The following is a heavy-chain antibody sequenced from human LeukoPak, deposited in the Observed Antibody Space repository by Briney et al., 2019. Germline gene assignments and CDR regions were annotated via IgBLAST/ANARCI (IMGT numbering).Heavy chain of an antibody. J-gene: IGHJ4*02. V-gene: IGHV1-2*02. D-gene: IGHD6-6*01. CDR2: INPNSGGT. Sequence: SVKVSCKASGYTFTGYYFLWRLQAPAQGHELMGWINPNSGGTNYAQKFHGRVTMTRDTSISTAYMELSRLRSDGTDVYYCARDGSSSSEFDYWGQGTLVSASS. CDR1: GYTFTGYY. CDR3: ARDGSSSSEFDY.